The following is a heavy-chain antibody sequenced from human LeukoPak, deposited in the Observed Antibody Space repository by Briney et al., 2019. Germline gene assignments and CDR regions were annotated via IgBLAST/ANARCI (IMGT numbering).Heavy chain of an antibody. D-gene: IGHD6-13*01. Sequence: SETLSLTCTVSEDSISSFYWSWIRQPAGKGLEWIGRIYSSGSTNYNPSLESRVTMSVDTSKNQLSLKLSSVTAADTAVYYCARDVVAAAGTWDYWGQGTLVTVSS. CDR1: EDSISSFY. CDR3: ARDVVAAAGTWDY. CDR2: IYSSGST. J-gene: IGHJ4*02. V-gene: IGHV4-4*07.